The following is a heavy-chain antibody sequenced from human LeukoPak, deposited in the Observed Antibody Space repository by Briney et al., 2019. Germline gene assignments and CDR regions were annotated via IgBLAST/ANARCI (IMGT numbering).Heavy chain of an antibody. J-gene: IGHJ4*02. D-gene: IGHD2-15*01. Sequence: GGSLRLSCAASGFTFSSYAMSWVRQAPGKGLEWVSVISGSGTTYYADSVRGRFIISRDNAKNSLYLQMNSLRDEDTAVYYCARDGGKGGNSDYWGQGTLVTLST. V-gene: IGHV3-23*01. CDR2: ISGSGTT. CDR1: GFTFSSYA. CDR3: ARDGGKGGNSDY.